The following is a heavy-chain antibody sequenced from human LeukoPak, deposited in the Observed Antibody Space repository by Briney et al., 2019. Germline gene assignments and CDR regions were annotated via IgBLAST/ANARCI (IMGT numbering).Heavy chain of an antibody. CDR2: IKQDGSER. J-gene: IGHJ4*02. CDR1: GFTFSNYW. D-gene: IGHD6-13*01. CDR3: ARDSAGNDY. Sequence: GGSLRLSRAASGFTFSNYWMTWVRQAPGKGPEWVANIKQDGSERNYVDSVKGRFTISRDNAKNSLYLQMNSLRAEDTAMYYCARDSAGNDYWGQGTLVTVSS. V-gene: IGHV3-7*01.